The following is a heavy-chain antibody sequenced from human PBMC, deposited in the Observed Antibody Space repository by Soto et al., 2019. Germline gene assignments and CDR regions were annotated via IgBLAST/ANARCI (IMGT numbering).Heavy chain of an antibody. CDR1: DGSISTRSYD. Sequence: PAETLSVSCTFSDGSISTRSYDWGGIRQPPGKGLEWIGSIYYSGSSYYNPSLKSRVTISVDTSKNQFSLKLSSVTAADTAVYYCATNYAYYYYYGMDVWGQGTPVTVSS. CDR2: IYYSGSS. D-gene: IGHD4-4*01. V-gene: IGHV4-39*01. J-gene: IGHJ6*01. CDR3: ATNYAYYYYYGMDV.